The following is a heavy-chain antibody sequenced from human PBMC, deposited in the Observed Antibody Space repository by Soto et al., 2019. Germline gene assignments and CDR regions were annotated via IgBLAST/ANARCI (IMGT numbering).Heavy chain of an antibody. J-gene: IGHJ6*02. CDR3: ASPRIPGNYYYYGMDV. V-gene: IGHV1-18*01. CDR1: GYTFTSYG. D-gene: IGHD2-2*02. CDR2: ISAYNGNT. Sequence: ASVKVSCKASGYTFTSYGISWVRQAPGQGLEWMGWISAYNGNTNYAQKLQGRVTMTTDTSTSTAYMELRSLRSDDTAVYYCASPRIPGNYYYYGMDVWGQGTTVTVSS.